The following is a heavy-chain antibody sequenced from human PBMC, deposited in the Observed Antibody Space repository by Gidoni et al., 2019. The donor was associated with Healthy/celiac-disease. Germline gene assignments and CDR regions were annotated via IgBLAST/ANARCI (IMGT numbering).Heavy chain of an antibody. CDR1: GGSISRSSYS. D-gene: IGHD6-19*01. V-gene: IGHV4-39*01. Sequence: QLQLQESGPGLVKPSETLSLTCTVSGGSISRSSYSWGWIRQPPGKGLEWIGSIYYSGSTYYNPSLKSRVTISVDTSKNQFALKLSSVTAADTAVYYCARHGSVAVAPNWFDPWGQGTLVTVSS. CDR3: ARHGSVAVAPNWFDP. CDR2: IYYSGST. J-gene: IGHJ5*02.